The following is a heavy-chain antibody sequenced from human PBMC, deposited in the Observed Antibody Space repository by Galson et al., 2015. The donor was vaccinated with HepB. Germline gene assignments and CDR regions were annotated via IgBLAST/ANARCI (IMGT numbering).Heavy chain of an antibody. D-gene: IGHD6-19*01. V-gene: IGHV3-74*01. Sequence: SLRLSCAASRFNLSRHWMYWVRQAPGKGLVWVSRITSDASSAAYADSVKGRFTISRDNVKNTLFLQMNSLRAEDTALYYCARESVAAINWFDSWGQGTLVTVSS. CDR1: RFNLSRHW. J-gene: IGHJ5*01. CDR2: ITSDASSA. CDR3: ARESVAAINWFDS.